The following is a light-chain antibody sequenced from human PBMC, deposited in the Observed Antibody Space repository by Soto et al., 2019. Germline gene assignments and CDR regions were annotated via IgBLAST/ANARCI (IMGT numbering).Light chain of an antibody. Sequence: EIVLTQSTGTLSLSPGERATLSCRASQSVSNNYLAWYQQKPGQAPRLLIYGASSRATGIPDRISGSGSGTDFTLTISRLEPEDFAVYYCQQYGRSPQAAWTFGQGTKVEIK. CDR1: QSVSNNY. CDR3: QQYGRSPQAAWT. J-gene: IGKJ1*01. CDR2: GAS. V-gene: IGKV3-20*01.